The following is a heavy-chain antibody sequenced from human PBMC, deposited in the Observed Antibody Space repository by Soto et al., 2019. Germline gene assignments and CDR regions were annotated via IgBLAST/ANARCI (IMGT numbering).Heavy chain of an antibody. Sequence: QVQLVQSGAEVKKPGSSVKVSCKASGGTFSSHVFNWVRQAPGQGLEWMGGIMPIIGTANYAQKFQGRVKINADESTTTAYMEMSSLRSEDTAVYYCARNLEFRDGNISHLDYCGQGTLVTVSS. J-gene: IGHJ4*02. CDR3: ARNLEFRDGNISHLDY. CDR1: GGTFSSHV. V-gene: IGHV1-69*01. CDR2: IMPIIGTA. D-gene: IGHD3-10*01.